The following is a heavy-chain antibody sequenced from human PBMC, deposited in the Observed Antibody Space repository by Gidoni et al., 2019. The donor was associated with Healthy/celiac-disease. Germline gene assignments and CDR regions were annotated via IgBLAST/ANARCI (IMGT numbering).Heavy chain of an antibody. CDR3: TRDHLGYSSSWLDY. D-gene: IGHD6-13*01. V-gene: IGHV3-49*03. CDR2: IRSKAYGGTT. J-gene: IGHJ4*02. CDR1: GFTFGDYA. Sequence: EVQLVESGGGLVQPGRSLRLSCTASGFTFGDYAMSGFRQAPGKGLEWVGFIRSKAYGGTTEYAASVKGRFTISRDDSKSIAYLQMNSLKTEDTAVYYCTRDHLGYSSSWLDYWGQGTLVTVSS.